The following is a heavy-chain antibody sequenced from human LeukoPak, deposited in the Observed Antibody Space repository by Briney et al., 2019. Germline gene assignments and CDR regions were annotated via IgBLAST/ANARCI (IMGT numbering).Heavy chain of an antibody. V-gene: IGHV1-46*01. Sequence: ASVNVSCKASGYTFTSYYMHWVRQAPGQGLEWMGIINPSGGSTSYAQKFQGRVTMTRDTSTSTVYMELSSLRSEDTAVYYCARGVEDIVVVPAAKTPFDPWGQGTLVTVSS. CDR1: GYTFTSYY. CDR2: INPSGGST. CDR3: ARGVEDIVVVPAAKTPFDP. D-gene: IGHD2-2*01. J-gene: IGHJ5*02.